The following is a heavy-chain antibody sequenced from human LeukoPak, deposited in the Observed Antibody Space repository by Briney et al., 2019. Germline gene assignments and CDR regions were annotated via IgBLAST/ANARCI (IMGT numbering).Heavy chain of an antibody. D-gene: IGHD3-22*01. V-gene: IGHV3-7*01. CDR3: ATYSSLNRREFQF. CDR1: GFTFSNYW. J-gene: IGHJ1*01. Sequence: GVSLRLSCEGSGFTFSNYWMGWVRQAPGKGLQCVANIKTDGSEKYYVDHVKGRFTISRDNGKNSLYLQMNSLRAEDTAVYYCATYSSLNRREFQFWGQGTLLTVPS. CDR2: IKTDGSEK.